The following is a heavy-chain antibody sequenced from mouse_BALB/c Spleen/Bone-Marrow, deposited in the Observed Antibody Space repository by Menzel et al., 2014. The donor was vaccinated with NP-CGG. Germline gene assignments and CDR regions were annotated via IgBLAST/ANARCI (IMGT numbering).Heavy chain of an antibody. Sequence: VQLQQSGPGLVKPSQSLSLTRTVTGYSIXSDSAWNWIRQFPGNKLEWMAYISYSGSTTYNPSLKSRISITRDTSKNQFFLQLNSVTTEDTATYYCARRGYYGTFLFAYWGQGTLVTVSA. D-gene: IGHD2-1*01. J-gene: IGHJ3*01. CDR2: ISYSGST. CDR1: GYSIXSDSA. CDR3: ARRGYYGTFLFAY. V-gene: IGHV3-2*02.